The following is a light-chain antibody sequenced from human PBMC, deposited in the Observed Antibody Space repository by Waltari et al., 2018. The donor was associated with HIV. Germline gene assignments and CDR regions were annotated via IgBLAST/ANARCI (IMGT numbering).Light chain of an antibody. CDR3: QQVNSFPIT. V-gene: IGKV1-12*01. Sequence: DIKMTLSPSSASPSVGHTIPTKCRASLGIGTWLAWYQQKLGQAPKLLIYSASYLQSGVPSRFSGSGSGTSFTLAISSLQPEDFATYYCQQVNSFPITFGQGTRLEIK. CDR2: SAS. J-gene: IGKJ5*01. CDR1: LGIGTW.